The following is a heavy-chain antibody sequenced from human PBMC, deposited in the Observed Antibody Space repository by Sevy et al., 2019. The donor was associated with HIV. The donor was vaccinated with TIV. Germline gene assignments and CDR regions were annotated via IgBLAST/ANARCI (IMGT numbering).Heavy chain of an antibody. CDR3: SRGAIDSYIPFEY. V-gene: IGHV3-30*02. CDR1: GFTFSNYD. CDR2: IRSRGDNQ. Sequence: GGSLRLSCAASGFTFSNYDMHWVRQTPGKGLEWVALIRSRGDNQYYADSVKGRFTVSRDNSKNTLYLLMNSLRGEDTAVYYCSRGAIDSYIPFEYWGQGTLVTVSS. J-gene: IGHJ4*02. D-gene: IGHD1-26*01.